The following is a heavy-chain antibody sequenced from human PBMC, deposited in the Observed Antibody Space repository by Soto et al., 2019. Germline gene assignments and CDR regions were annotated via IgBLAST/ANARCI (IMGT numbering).Heavy chain of an antibody. V-gene: IGHV2-5*02. CDR3: AHIVVAGLGYYFDY. Sequence: QITLKESGPTLVKPTQTLTLTCTFSGFSLSSTRMAVGWIRQPPGKALEWLALIYWDDDKRYSPFLKSRLTIAKHTXXHQVVLTMSNMDPVDTARYYCAHIVVAGLGYYFDYWGQGTLVTVSS. CDR2: IYWDDDK. J-gene: IGHJ4*02. CDR1: GFSLSSTRMA. D-gene: IGHD6-19*01.